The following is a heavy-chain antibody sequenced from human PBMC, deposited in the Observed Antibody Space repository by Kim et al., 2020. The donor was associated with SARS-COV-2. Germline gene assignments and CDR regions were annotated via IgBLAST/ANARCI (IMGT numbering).Heavy chain of an antibody. J-gene: IGHJ6*02. D-gene: IGHD5-18*01. V-gene: IGHV1-8*01. CDR3: ARGRYSYGLYYYYYGMDV. CDR1: GYTFTSYD. CDR2: MNPNSGNT. Sequence: ASVKVSCKASGYTFTSYDINWVRQATGQGLEWMGWMNPNSGNTGYAQKFQGRVTMTRNTSISTAYMELSSLRSEDTAVYYCARGRYSYGLYYYYYGMDVWGQGTTVTVSS.